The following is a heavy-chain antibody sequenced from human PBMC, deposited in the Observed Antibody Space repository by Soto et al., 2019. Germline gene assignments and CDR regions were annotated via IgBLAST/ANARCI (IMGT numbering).Heavy chain of an antibody. V-gene: IGHV4-39*01. CDR3: ARLNGYCISTNCHGYYGMDV. CDR2: IYSSENT. CDR1: GSSVSSSSYS. D-gene: IGHD2-2*03. Sequence: SETLSLTCTVSGSSVSSSSYSCGWIRQSPGKGLEWIGTIYSSENTYYNPSLLSRVTISVDTSKNEFSLRLGSVTAADTAVYYCARLNGYCISTNCHGYYGMDVWGQGSTVT. J-gene: IGHJ6*02.